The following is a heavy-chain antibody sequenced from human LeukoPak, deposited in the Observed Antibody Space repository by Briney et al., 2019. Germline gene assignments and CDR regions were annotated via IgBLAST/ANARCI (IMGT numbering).Heavy chain of an antibody. J-gene: IGHJ4*02. CDR1: GFTFSDYA. D-gene: IGHD1-7*01. CDR3: AKRTGTTGYFDY. CDR2: ITDDGATT. Sequence: PGGSLRLSCAASGFTFSDYAMGWVRQVPGKGLEWVSIITDDGATTYYADSVKGRFTLSTYNSKNTLYLQMNSVRDEDTAVYYCAKRTGTTGYFDYWGQGTLVTVSS. V-gene: IGHV3-23*01.